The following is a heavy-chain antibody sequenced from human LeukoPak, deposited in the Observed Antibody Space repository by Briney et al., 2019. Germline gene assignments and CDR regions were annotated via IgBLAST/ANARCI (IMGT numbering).Heavy chain of an antibody. CDR3: AREGVVPGTMAYYYGMDV. D-gene: IGHD2-2*01. CDR1: GGSFSGYY. J-gene: IGHJ6*02. CDR2: INHSGST. V-gene: IGHV4-34*01. Sequence: SETLSLTCAVYGGSFSGYYWSWIRQPPGKGLEWIGEINHSGSTNYNPSLKSRVTISVDTSKNQFSLKLSSVTAADTAVYYCAREGVVPGTMAYYYGMDVWGQGTTVTVSS.